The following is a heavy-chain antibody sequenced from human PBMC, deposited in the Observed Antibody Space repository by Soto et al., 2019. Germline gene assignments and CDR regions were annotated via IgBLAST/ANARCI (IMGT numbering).Heavy chain of an antibody. V-gene: IGHV4-30-2*01. CDR2: IYQSGST. CDR1: GASLSHRAYS. CDR3: ARELLFYDSSGYSWDDALDI. D-gene: IGHD3-22*01. Sequence: SETQALRCTVSGASLSHRAYSSSLIRSQPEKGLEWIGFIYQSGSTYYNPSLKSRVTLSLDRPKNQISLKLTSVTAADTAVYFCARELLFYDSSGYSWDDALDIWGQGTMVT. J-gene: IGHJ3*02.